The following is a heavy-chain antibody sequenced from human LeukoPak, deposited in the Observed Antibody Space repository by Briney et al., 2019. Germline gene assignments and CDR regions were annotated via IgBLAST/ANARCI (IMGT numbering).Heavy chain of an antibody. CDR3: ADGVDLDY. CDR1: GFTFSSYG. D-gene: IGHD3-3*01. J-gene: IGHJ4*02. Sequence: QAGGSLKLSCAASGFTFSSYGMHWVRQAPGKGLEWVAFIRYDGSNKYYADSVKGRFTISRDNSKNTLYLQMNSLRAEDTAVYYCADGVDLDYWGQGTLVTVSS. CDR2: IRYDGSNK. V-gene: IGHV3-30*02.